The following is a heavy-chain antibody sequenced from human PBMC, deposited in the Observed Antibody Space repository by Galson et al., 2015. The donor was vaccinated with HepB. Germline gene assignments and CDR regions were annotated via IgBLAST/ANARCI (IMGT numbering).Heavy chain of an antibody. J-gene: IGHJ5*02. V-gene: IGHV7-4-1*02. CDR2: VNTNTGNP. CDR3: ATSSGGSCNRAYGCNWFDP. Sequence: SVKVSCKASGYTFTSYAINWVRQAPGQGLEWMGWVNTNTGNPTYAQGFTGRFVFSLDTSVSTAYLQISSLKAEDTGVYYCATSSGGSCNRAYGCNWFDPWGQGTLVTVSS. D-gene: IGHD2-15*01. CDR1: GYTFTSYA.